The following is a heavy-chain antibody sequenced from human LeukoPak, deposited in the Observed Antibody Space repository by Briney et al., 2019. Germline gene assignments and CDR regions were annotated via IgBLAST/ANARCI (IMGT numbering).Heavy chain of an antibody. CDR1: GGSFSGYY. CDR2: INHSGST. D-gene: IGHD3-10*01. CDR3: ARGYYGSGSLDDAFDI. V-gene: IGHV4-34*01. J-gene: IGHJ3*02. Sequence: SETLSLTCAVYGGSFSGYYWSWIRQPPGKGLEWIGEINHSGSTNYNPSLKSRVTISVDTSKSQFSLKPSSVTAADTAVYYCARGYYGSGSLDDAFDIWGQGTMVTVSS.